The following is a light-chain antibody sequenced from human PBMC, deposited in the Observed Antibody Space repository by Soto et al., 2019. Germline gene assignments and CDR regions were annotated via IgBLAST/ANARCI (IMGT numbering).Light chain of an antibody. CDR1: QSVSSSY. CDR3: QQYDNLPLT. Sequence: EIVLTQSPGTLSLSPGERATLSCRASQSVSSSYLAWYQQKPGQAPRLLIFGASNLETGVPSRFSGSGSGTDFTFTISSLQPEDIATYYCQQYDNLPLTFGGGTKVDIK. V-gene: IGKV3-20*01. CDR2: GAS. J-gene: IGKJ4*01.